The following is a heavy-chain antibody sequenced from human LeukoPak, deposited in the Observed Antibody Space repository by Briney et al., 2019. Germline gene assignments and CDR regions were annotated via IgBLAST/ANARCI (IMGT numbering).Heavy chain of an antibody. Sequence: GGSLRLSCAASGLTFSTYAMSWVRQAPGQGLEWVSGISNSDDSTYYADSVKGRFTISRDNSKNTLYLQVNSLRAEDTAVYYCAKSRHGYTYGKFDYWGQGTLVTVSS. CDR3: AKSRHGYTYGKFDY. D-gene: IGHD5-18*01. CDR2: ISNSDDST. V-gene: IGHV3-23*01. J-gene: IGHJ4*02. CDR1: GLTFSTYA.